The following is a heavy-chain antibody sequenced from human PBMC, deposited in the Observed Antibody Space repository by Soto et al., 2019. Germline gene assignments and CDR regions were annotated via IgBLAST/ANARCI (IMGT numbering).Heavy chain of an antibody. J-gene: IGHJ6*02. CDR1: GGSMSNYY. Sequence: QVQLQESGPGLVKPSETLSLTCTVSGGSMSNYYWSWIRQPPGMGLEWIGYIYYTGSTNYNPSLKSRVTISVDTSKNQFSLKLSSVTAADTAVYYCARVGSSWYLGMDVWGQGTTVTVSS. D-gene: IGHD6-13*01. CDR3: ARVGSSWYLGMDV. CDR2: IYYTGST. V-gene: IGHV4-59*01.